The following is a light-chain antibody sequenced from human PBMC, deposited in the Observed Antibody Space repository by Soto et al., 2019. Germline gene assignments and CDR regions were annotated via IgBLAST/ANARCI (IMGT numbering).Light chain of an antibody. V-gene: IGLV2-14*01. CDR3: SSYTRRSTVV. CDR2: DVS. Sequence: QSVRTQPASVSGSPGQSITISCTGTSSDVGNYNYVSWYQQHPGKAPKLMIYDVSNRPSGVSNRFPGSKSGNTASLTISGLQAEDEADYYCSSYTRRSTVVFGGGTKLTVL. J-gene: IGLJ2*01. CDR1: SSDVGNYNY.